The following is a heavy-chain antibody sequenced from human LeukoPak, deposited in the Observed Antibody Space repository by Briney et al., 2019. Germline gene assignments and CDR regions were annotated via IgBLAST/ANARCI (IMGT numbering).Heavy chain of an antibody. Sequence: GGSLRLSCAASGFTFDDYAMHWVRQAPGKGLEWVSGISWNSGSIGYADSVKGRFTISRDNAKNSLYLQMNSLRAEDTALYYCAKDLGGYDFRWGQGTLVTVS. CDR1: GFTFDDYA. CDR3: AKDLGGYDFR. CDR2: ISWNSGSI. J-gene: IGHJ4*02. V-gene: IGHV3-9*01. D-gene: IGHD5-12*01.